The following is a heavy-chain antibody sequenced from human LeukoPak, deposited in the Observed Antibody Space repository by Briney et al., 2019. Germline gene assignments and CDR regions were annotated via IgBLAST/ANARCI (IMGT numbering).Heavy chain of an antibody. V-gene: IGHV3-21*01. D-gene: IGHD5-24*01. Sequence: GGSLRLSCAASGFTFSLYNMNWVRQAPGQGLEWVSSISSTSSYMSYADSTKGRFTISRDNAKNSLYLQMNTLRAEDAAVYYCAREGDGYKGVYAFDIWGQGTLVTVSS. CDR3: AREGDGYKGVYAFDI. CDR2: ISSTSSYM. CDR1: GFTFSLYN. J-gene: IGHJ3*02.